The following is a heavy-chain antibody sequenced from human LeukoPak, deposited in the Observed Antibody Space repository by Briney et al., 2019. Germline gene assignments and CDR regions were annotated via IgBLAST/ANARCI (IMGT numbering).Heavy chain of an antibody. D-gene: IGHD3-10*01. J-gene: IGHJ5*02. CDR3: ARKAGSGSYYIDWFNP. CDR1: GGTFSSYA. CDR2: IIPIFGTA. V-gene: IGHV1-69*13. Sequence: SVKVSCKASGGTFSSYAISWVRQAPGQGLEWMGGIIPIFGTANYAQKFQGRVTITADESTSTAYMELSSLRSEDTAVYYCARKAGSGSYYIDWFNPWGQGTLVTVSS.